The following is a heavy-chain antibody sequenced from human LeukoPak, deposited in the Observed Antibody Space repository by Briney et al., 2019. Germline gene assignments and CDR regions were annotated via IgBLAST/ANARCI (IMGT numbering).Heavy chain of an antibody. Sequence: GSLRLSCAASGFIVSSNYMSWVRQAPGKGLEWVSVFYTGGTTDYANSVRGRFTISRDNSKNTLYLQMNSLRAEDTAVYYCARGPLPTTRAFDIWGQGTLVTVSS. J-gene: IGHJ3*02. CDR3: ARGPLPTTRAFDI. CDR1: GFIVSSNY. V-gene: IGHV3-53*01. CDR2: FYTGGTT. D-gene: IGHD1-1*01.